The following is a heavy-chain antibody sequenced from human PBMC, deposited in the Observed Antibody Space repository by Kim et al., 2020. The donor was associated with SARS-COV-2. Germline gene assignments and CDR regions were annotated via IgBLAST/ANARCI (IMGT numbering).Heavy chain of an antibody. Sequence: PPPKGRFTLSADTSKNQFSLKLTSVTAADTAVYYCARPKLVGSTTGTFDIWGQGTMVTVSS. D-gene: IGHD1-26*01. V-gene: IGHV4-59*08. J-gene: IGHJ3*02. CDR3: ARPKLVGSTTGTFDI.